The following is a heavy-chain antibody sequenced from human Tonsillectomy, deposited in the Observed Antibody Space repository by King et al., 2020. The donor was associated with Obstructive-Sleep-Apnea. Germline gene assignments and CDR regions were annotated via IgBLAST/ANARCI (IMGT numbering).Heavy chain of an antibody. Sequence: VQLVESGAEVKKPGESLRSSCKGSGYSFTSYWISWVRPIPGKGQECMGRIDPRDSYTNYSPAFQGHGTISSDKSISTAYLQWGSLKASDTAMYYCARGAGYCSSTSCYDGYYYYGMDVWGQGTTVTVSS. D-gene: IGHD2-2*01. CDR2: IDPRDSYT. CDR1: GYSFTSYW. V-gene: IGHV5-10-1*01. J-gene: IGHJ6*02. CDR3: ARGAGYCSSTSCYDGYYYYGMDV.